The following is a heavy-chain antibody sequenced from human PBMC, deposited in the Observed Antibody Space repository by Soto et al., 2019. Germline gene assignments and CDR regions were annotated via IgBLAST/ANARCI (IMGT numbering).Heavy chain of an antibody. CDR1: GFTFSGYE. J-gene: IGHJ4*02. CDR3: ARAQGGSGWYLLPDY. CDR2: ISSSGSTI. V-gene: IGHV3-48*03. Sequence: GGSLRLSCAASGFTFSGYEMNWVRQAPGKGLEWVSYISSSGSTIYYADSVKGRFTISRDNAKNSLYLQMNSLRAEDTAVYYCARAQGGSGWYLLPDYWGQGTLVTVSS. D-gene: IGHD6-19*01.